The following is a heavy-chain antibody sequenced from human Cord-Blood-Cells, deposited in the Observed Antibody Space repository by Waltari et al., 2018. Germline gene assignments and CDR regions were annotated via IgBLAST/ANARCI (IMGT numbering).Heavy chain of an antibody. D-gene: IGHD7-27*01. CDR3: ARGGWGSGFDY. V-gene: IGHV2-5*02. Sequence: QITLKESGPTLVKLTQTLTLTCTFSGFSLRTSGVGVGWIRQPPGKALEWLALIYWDDDKRYSPSLKSRLTITKDTSKIQVVLTMTNMDPVDTATYYCARGGWGSGFDYWGQGTLVTVSS. CDR2: IYWDDDK. CDR1: GFSLRTSGVG. J-gene: IGHJ4*02.